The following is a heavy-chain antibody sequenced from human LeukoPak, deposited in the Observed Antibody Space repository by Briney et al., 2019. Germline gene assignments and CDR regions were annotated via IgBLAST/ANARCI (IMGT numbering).Heavy chain of an antibody. J-gene: IGHJ4*02. CDR3: VKDDGNNGIDY. V-gene: IGHV3-74*01. CDR2: INIEGTYT. Sequence: PGGPLRLSCAASGFTLSNYWMHWVRQGPGTGLVWVSRINIEGTYTNYADSVRGRFTISRDNAKSTLYLQMDSLRPEDTAVYFCVKDDGNNGIDYWGPGTLVTVSS. CDR1: GFTLSNYW. D-gene: IGHD1-1*01.